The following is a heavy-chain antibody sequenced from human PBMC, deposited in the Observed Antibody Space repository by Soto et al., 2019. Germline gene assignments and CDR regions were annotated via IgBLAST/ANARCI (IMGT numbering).Heavy chain of an antibody. Sequence: PSETLSLTCAVYGGSFSGYYWSWIRQPPGKGLEWIGEINHSGSTNYNPSLKSRVTISVDTSKNQFSLKLSSVTAADTAVYYCARGSIDGSSGYYFDYWGQGTLVTVSS. CDR1: GGSFSGYY. CDR3: ARGSIDGSSGYYFDY. V-gene: IGHV4-34*01. D-gene: IGHD3-22*01. CDR2: INHSGST. J-gene: IGHJ4*02.